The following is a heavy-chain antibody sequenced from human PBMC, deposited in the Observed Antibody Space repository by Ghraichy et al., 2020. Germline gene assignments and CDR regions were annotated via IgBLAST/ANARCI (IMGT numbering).Heavy chain of an antibody. Sequence: SETLSLTCAVYGGSFSGYYWSWIRQPPGKGLEWIGEINHSGSTNYNPSLKSRVTISVDTSKNQFSLKLSSVTAADTAVYYCAREWHSWSNWAIDYWGQGTLVTVSS. V-gene: IGHV4-34*01. J-gene: IGHJ4*02. CDR2: INHSGST. CDR3: AREWHSWSNWAIDY. CDR1: GGSFSGYY. D-gene: IGHD7-27*01.